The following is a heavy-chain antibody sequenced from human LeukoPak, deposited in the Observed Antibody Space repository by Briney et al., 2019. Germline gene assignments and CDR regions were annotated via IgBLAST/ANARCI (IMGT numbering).Heavy chain of an antibody. CDR2: INQDGSEK. J-gene: IGHJ4*02. CDR1: GFTFSTYW. V-gene: IGHV3-7*01. D-gene: IGHD1-26*01. Sequence: GGSLRLSCAASGFTFSTYWMSWVRQAPGKGPEYVANINQDGSEKYYVDSVKGRFTVSRDNAKNSLYLQMNSLRAEDTAVYYCARDPRSGSYFDYWGQGALVTVFS. CDR3: ARDPRSGSYFDY.